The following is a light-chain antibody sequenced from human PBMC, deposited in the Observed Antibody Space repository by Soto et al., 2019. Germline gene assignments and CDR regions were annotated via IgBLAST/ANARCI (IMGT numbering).Light chain of an antibody. CDR2: AAS. CDR3: QQSYSTPHT. CDR1: QNINNY. J-gene: IGKJ2*01. V-gene: IGKV1-39*01. Sequence: DLQMTQSPSSLSASVGDRVTVTCRASQNINNYLNWYQQKPGEAPKLLIYAASNLQSGVPSRFSGSGSGTDFTLTISGLQREDFATYFCQQSYSTPHTFAQGTELE.